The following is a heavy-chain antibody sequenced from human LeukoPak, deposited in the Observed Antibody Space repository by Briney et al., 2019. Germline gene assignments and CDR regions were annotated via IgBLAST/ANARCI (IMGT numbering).Heavy chain of an antibody. CDR1: GFTFSSYG. CDR2: ISYDGSNK. V-gene: IGHV3-30*18. Sequence: GGSLRLSCAASGFTFSSYGMHWVRQAPGKGLEWVAAISYDGSNKYYADSVKGRFTISRDNSKNTLYLQMNSLRAEDTAVYYCAKDPQGYCTNGICYTRYYYYYIDAWGKGTTVTVSS. CDR3: AKDPQGYCTNGICYTRYYYYYIDA. D-gene: IGHD2-8*01. J-gene: IGHJ6*03.